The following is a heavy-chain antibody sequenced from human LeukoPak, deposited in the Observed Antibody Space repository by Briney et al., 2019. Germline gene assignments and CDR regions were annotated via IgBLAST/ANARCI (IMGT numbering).Heavy chain of an antibody. CDR1: GFTFSSYA. D-gene: IGHD4-17*01. J-gene: IGHJ2*01. CDR3: VKDGYGDYTYWCFDL. CDR2: ISSNGGST. V-gene: IGHV3-64D*09. Sequence: PGRSLRLSCSASGFTFSSYAMHWVRQAPGKGLEYVSAISSNGGSTYYADSVKGRFTISRVNSKNTVYLQMSSLRAEDTAVYYCVKDGYGDYTYWCFDLWGRGTLVTVSS.